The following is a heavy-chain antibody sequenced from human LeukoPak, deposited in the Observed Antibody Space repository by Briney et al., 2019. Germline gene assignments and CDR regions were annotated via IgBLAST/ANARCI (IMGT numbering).Heavy chain of an antibody. CDR2: MNPNSGNT. CDR1: GYTFTSYD. CDR3: ARGRGYYDFWSGYLGATYNWFDP. V-gene: IGHV1-8*03. D-gene: IGHD3-3*01. Sequence: ASVKVSCKASGYTFTSYDINWVRQATGQGLEWMGWMNPNSGNTGYAQKFQGRVTITRNTSISTAYMELSSLRSEDTAVYYCARGRGYYDFWSGYLGATYNWFDPWGQGTLVTVSS. J-gene: IGHJ5*02.